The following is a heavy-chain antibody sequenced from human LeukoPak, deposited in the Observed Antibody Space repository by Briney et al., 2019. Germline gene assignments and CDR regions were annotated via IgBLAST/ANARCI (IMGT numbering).Heavy chain of an antibody. CDR3: AKIAVTWVACTIDY. Sequence: GGSLRLSCAASGFTFSSSAMSWVRQAPGKGLEWVSGLTNSGGGTYYADSVKGRFTVSRDNSKNTLYLQMNSLRADDTAVYYCAKIAVTWVACTIDYWGQGTLVTVSS. D-gene: IGHD6-19*01. CDR2: LTNSGGGT. CDR1: GFTFSSSA. J-gene: IGHJ4*02. V-gene: IGHV3-23*01.